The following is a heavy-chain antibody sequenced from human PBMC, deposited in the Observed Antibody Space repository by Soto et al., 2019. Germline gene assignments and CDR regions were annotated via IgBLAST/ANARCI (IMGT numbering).Heavy chain of an antibody. Sequence: LSLTCAVYGGSFSGYYWSWIRQPPGKGLEWIGEINHSGSTNYNPSLKSRVTISVDTSKNQFSLKLSSVTAADTAVYYCARASRAVAINYWGQGTLVTVSS. CDR3: ARASRAVAINY. CDR2: INHSGST. D-gene: IGHD6-19*01. J-gene: IGHJ4*02. CDR1: GGSFSGYY. V-gene: IGHV4-34*01.